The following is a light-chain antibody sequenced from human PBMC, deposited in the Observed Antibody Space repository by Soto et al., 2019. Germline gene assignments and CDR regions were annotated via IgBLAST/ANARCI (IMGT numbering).Light chain of an antibody. Sequence: EIVMTHSAATLSFSRGERATLSCRASQSVNSNLAWYQQKPGQAPRLLIYGASSRATGIPARFSGSGSGTDFTLTISSLEPEDFAVYYCQQRSNWPPITFGQGTRLEIK. CDR2: GAS. V-gene: IGKV3-11*01. J-gene: IGKJ5*01. CDR3: QQRSNWPPIT. CDR1: QSVNSN.